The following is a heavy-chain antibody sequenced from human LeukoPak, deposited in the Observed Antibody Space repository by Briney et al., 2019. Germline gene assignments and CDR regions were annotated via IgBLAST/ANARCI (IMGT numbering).Heavy chain of an antibody. CDR2: INGAGTSI. CDR3: AREFLPTGAHTDAFDI. Sequence: PGGSLRLSCAASRSTFSNYWVHWVRQAPGKGLVWVSRINGAGTSISYAVSVKGRFTISRDNAKNTVDLQMNSLTAEDTAVYLCAREFLPTGAHTDAFDIWGQGTMVTVSS. D-gene: IGHD7-27*01. J-gene: IGHJ3*02. CDR1: RSTFSNYW. V-gene: IGHV3-74*01.